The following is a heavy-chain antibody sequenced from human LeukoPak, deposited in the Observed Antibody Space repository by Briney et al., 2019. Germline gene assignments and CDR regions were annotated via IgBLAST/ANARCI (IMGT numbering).Heavy chain of an antibody. CDR2: MNPNTGNA. V-gene: IGHV1-8*03. D-gene: IGHD1-26*01. J-gene: IGHJ4*02. Sequence: ASVKVSCKASGYTFTNFDINWVRQATGQGLEWMGWMNPNTGNAGYAQKFQDRVTITWDASISTAYLDLSSLRSEDTAVYYCARVGYSNSYDYWGQGTLVTVSS. CDR1: GYTFTNFD. CDR3: ARVGYSNSYDY.